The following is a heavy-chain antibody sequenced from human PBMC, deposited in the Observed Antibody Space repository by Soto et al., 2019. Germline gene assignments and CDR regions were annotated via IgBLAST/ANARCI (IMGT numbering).Heavy chain of an antibody. V-gene: IGHV3-21*01. CDR3: ARGPSGSYERTFYYYYYGMDV. J-gene: IGHJ6*02. Sequence: PGGSLRLSCAASGFTFSSYSMNWVRQAPGKGLEWVSSISSSSSYIYYADSVKGRFTISRDNAKNSLYLQMNSLRAEDTAVYYCARGPSGSYERTFYYYYYGMDVWGQGTTVTVSS. D-gene: IGHD1-26*01. CDR1: GFTFSSYS. CDR2: ISSSSSYI.